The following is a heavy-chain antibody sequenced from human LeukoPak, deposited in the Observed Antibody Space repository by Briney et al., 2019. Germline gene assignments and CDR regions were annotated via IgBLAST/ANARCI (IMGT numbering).Heavy chain of an antibody. CDR2: IYHSGST. Sequence: SETLSLTCTVSGDPISRTSFDWGWIRQPPGKGLEWIGNIYHSGSTTYSPSLKSRVTLSVDTSKNQFSLRLSSVTAADTAVYYCARRVRVGFREGSFDYWGQGTRVTVST. J-gene: IGHJ4*02. V-gene: IGHV4-39*01. CDR1: GDPISRTSFD. CDR3: ARRVRVGFREGSFDY. D-gene: IGHD1-26*01.